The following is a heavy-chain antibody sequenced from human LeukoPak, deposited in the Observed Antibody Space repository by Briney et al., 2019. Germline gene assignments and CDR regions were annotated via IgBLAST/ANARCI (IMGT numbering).Heavy chain of an antibody. J-gene: IGHJ6*03. CDR1: GYSISSGYY. Sequence: PSETLSLTCAVSGYSISSGYYWGWIRPPPGKGLEWIGSIYHSGSTYYNPSLKSRVTISVDTSKNQFSLKLSSVTAADTAVYYCARGYDFWSGYRYFYYYYYMDVWGKGTTVTVSS. CDR3: ARGYDFWSGYRYFYYYYYMDV. D-gene: IGHD3-3*01. CDR2: IYHSGST. V-gene: IGHV4-38-2*01.